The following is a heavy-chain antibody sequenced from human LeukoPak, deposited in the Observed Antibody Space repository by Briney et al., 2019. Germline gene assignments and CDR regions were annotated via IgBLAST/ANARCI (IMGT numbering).Heavy chain of an antibody. Sequence: SETLSLTCGVSGYSITNGYYWAWIRQPPGKGLEWIGNIYYSGNTYYNPSLKSRVTISVDTSKNQFSLMVSSVTAADTAVYYCARRYSSYFFDYWGQGTLVTVSS. V-gene: IGHV4-38-2*01. CDR2: IYYSGNT. CDR1: GYSITNGYY. D-gene: IGHD4-11*01. CDR3: ARRYSSYFFDY. J-gene: IGHJ4*02.